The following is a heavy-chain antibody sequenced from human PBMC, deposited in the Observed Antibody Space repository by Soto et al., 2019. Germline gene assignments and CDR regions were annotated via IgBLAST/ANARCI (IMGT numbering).Heavy chain of an antibody. CDR1: GYTFTGYY. V-gene: IGHV1-2*02. CDR2: INPNSGGT. D-gene: IGHD6-13*01. J-gene: IGHJ6*02. CDR3: AGDAASSWSYYYGMDV. Sequence: QVQLVQSGAEVKKPGASVKVSCKASGYTFTGYYMHWVRQAPGQGLEWMGWINPNSGGTNYAQKFQGGVTMTRDTSISTAYMELSRLRSDDTAVYYCAGDAASSWSYYYGMDVWGQGTTVTVSS.